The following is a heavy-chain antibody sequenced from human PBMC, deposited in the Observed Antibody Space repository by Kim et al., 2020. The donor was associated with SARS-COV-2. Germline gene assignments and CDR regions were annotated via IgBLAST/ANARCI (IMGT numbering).Heavy chain of an antibody. Sequence: GGSLRLSCAASGFTFSSYAMSWVRQAAGKGLEWVSAISESGDDTYIADSVKGRFTISRDNSKNTLYLQVSSLRAEDTAVYFCAKPVLRYFDWLSSFDYWG. V-gene: IGHV3-23*01. CDR3: AKPVLRYFDWLSSFDY. CDR2: ISESGDDT. D-gene: IGHD3-9*01. J-gene: IGHJ4*01. CDR1: GFTFSSYA.